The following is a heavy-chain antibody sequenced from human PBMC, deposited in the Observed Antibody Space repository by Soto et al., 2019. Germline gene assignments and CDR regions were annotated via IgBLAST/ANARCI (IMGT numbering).Heavy chain of an antibody. CDR3: AREGLLLWFGDPKRHFDY. V-gene: IGHV3-11*01. D-gene: IGHD3-10*01. CDR1: GFTFNDYY. CDR2: ISSSGSTI. Sequence: QVQLVESGGGLVKPGGSLRLSCAASGFTFNDYYMSWIRQAPWKGLEWVSYISSSGSTIYYADSVKGRFTISRDNAKNSLYLQMNSLRADDTAVYYCAREGLLLWFGDPKRHFDYWGQGTLVTVSS. J-gene: IGHJ4*02.